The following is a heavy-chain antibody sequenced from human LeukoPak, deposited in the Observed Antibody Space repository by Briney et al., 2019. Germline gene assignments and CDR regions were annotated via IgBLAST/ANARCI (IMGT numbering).Heavy chain of an antibody. Sequence: TGGSLRLSCAASGFTFSGSAMHWVRQAPGKGLEWVSSISSSSSNIYYADSVKGRFTISRDNAKNSLYLQMNSLRVEDTAVYYCARCTTGRTFGSLREIKRSREIDYWGQGTLVTVSS. CDR3: ARCTTGRTFGSLREIKRSREIDY. CDR1: GFTFSGSA. CDR2: ISSSSSNI. J-gene: IGHJ4*02. D-gene: IGHD1-1*01. V-gene: IGHV3-21*01.